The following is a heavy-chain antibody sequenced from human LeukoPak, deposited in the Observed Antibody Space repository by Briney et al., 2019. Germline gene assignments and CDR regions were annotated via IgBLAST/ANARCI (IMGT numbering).Heavy chain of an antibody. CDR3: ASQSMTTVTAAAFDI. J-gene: IGHJ3*02. D-gene: IGHD4-17*01. V-gene: IGHV5-51*01. CDR1: GYSFTSYW. CDR2: IYPGDSDT. Sequence: GESLKTSCKGSGYSFTSYWIGWVRQMPGKGLEWMGIIYPGDSDTRYSPSFQGQVTISADKSISTAYLQWSSLKASDTAMYYCASQSMTTVTAAAFDIWGQGTMVTVSS.